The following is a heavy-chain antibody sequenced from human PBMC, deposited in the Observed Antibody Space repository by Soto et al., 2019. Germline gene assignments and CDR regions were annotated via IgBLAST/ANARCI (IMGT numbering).Heavy chain of an antibody. D-gene: IGHD5-12*01. CDR3: ARDPVRWLQFPPDY. J-gene: IGHJ4*02. V-gene: IGHV3-33*01. CDR1: GFTFSNYG. Sequence: QVQLVESGGGVVQPGRSLRLSCAASGFTFSNYGMHWARQAPGKGLEWVAVIWYGGNNKYYADSVKGRFTMSRDNSKNTLYLQMNSLRAEDTAVYYCARDPVRWLQFPPDYWGQGTLVTVSS. CDR2: IWYGGNNK.